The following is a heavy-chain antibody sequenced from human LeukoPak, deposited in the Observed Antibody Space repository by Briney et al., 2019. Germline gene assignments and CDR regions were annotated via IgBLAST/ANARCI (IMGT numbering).Heavy chain of an antibody. CDR3: ARAKYYYDRETHDAFDI. CDR1: GGTLSSYA. CDR2: IIPIFGTA. D-gene: IGHD3-22*01. V-gene: IGHV1-69*13. J-gene: IGHJ3*02. Sequence: SVKVSCKASGGTLSSYAISWVRQAPGQGLEWMGGIIPIFGTANYAQKFQGRVTITADESTSTAYMELSSLRSEDTAVYYCARAKYYYDRETHDAFDIWGQGTMVTVSS.